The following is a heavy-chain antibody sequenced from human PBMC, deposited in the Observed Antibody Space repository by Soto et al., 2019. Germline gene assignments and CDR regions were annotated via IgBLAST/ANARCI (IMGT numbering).Heavy chain of an antibody. Sequence: QVQLQESGPGLVKPSETLSLTCTVPGGSISSYYWSWIRQPPGKGLEWIGYIYYTGLSNSNPSLNSRVTMSVDTSKNQFSLKLSSVTAADTAVYYCASHSSHWPFFDFWGQGTLVTVSS. CDR1: GGSISSYY. J-gene: IGHJ4*02. D-gene: IGHD6-13*01. V-gene: IGHV4-59*01. CDR3: ASHSSHWPFFDF. CDR2: IYYTGLS.